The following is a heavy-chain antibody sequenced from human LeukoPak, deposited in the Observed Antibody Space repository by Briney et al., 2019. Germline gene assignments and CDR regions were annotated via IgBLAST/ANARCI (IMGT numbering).Heavy chain of an antibody. Sequence: PSETLSLTCTVSGASISSTSYCWGWIRQPAGKGLEWIGHIHTSGSTNYNPSLKSRVTMSVDTSKNQFSLKLNPVTAADTAVYYCARDQYYYGSGTPFDPWGQGTLVTVSS. CDR2: IHTSGST. CDR3: ARDQYYYGSGTPFDP. J-gene: IGHJ5*02. D-gene: IGHD3-10*01. V-gene: IGHV4-61*09. CDR1: GASISSTSYC.